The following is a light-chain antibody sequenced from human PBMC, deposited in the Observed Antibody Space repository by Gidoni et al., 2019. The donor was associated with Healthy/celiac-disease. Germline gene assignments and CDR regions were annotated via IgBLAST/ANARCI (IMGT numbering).Light chain of an antibody. CDR2: GAS. CDR1: QSVSRSY. Sequence: EIVLTQSPGTLSLSPGERATLSCRASQSVSRSYLGWYQQKPGQAPRLLIYGASSRATGNPDRFSGSGSGTDFTLTISRLEPEDFAVYYCQQYGSSLTWTFGQGTKVEIK. J-gene: IGKJ1*01. CDR3: QQYGSSLTWT. V-gene: IGKV3-20*01.